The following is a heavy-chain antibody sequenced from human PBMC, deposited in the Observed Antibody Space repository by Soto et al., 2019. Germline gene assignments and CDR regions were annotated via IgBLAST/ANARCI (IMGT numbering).Heavy chain of an antibody. D-gene: IGHD3-16*01. J-gene: IGHJ5*02. V-gene: IGHV3-7*03. CDR1: GFSFSSYW. CDR2: IKQDGREK. CDR3: AGDGVRNGAYNGWLDP. Sequence: DVQLVESGGDLVQPGGSLRLSCAASGFSFSSYWMTWVRQAPGKGLECVANIKQDGREKYYVASVKGRFTISRDNGKNLLFLQMDSLTPDDTAVYYCAGDGVRNGAYNGWLDPWGQGTLVTVSS.